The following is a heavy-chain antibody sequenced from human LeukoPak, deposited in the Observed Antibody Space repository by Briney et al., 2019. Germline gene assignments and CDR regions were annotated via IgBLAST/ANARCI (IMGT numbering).Heavy chain of an antibody. CDR2: IKQDGSEK. CDR3: ARDPRDDAFDI. J-gene: IGHJ3*02. Sequence: GGSLRLSCAASGFTFSSYWMNWVRQAPGKGLEWVANIKQDGSEKYYVDSVRGRFTISRDNAKNSLYLQMNSLRAEDTAVYYCARDPRDDAFDIWGQGTMVTVSS. V-gene: IGHV3-7*01. CDR1: GFTFSSYW.